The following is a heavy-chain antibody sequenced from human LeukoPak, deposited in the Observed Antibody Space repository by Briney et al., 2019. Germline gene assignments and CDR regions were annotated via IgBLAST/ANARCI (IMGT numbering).Heavy chain of an antibody. Sequence: WASVKVSCKASGYTFTGYYMHWVRQAPGQGLEWMGRINPNSGGTNYAQKFQGRVTMTRDTSISTAYMELSRLRSDDTAVYYCARGPKTYYYDSSGYYYYWGQGTLVTVSS. CDR1: GYTFTGYY. D-gene: IGHD3-22*01. J-gene: IGHJ4*02. V-gene: IGHV1-2*06. CDR2: INPNSGGT. CDR3: ARGPKTYYYDSSGYYYY.